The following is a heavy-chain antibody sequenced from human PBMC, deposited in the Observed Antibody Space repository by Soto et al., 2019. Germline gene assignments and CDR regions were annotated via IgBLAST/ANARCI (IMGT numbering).Heavy chain of an antibody. J-gene: IGHJ5*02. V-gene: IGHV3-11*01. D-gene: IGHD3-10*01. CDR1: GFPFGDYY. CDR3: AYYRQKAATHANWFHP. CDR2: ISFTGSIT. Sequence: QVQLVESGGALVKPGGSLRLSCAASGFPFGDYYMSWIRQAPGKGLEWVSYISFTGSITYYADSVRGRFTISRDNARSSLYLQMNSLRGEDTAVSYCAYYRQKAATHANWFHPWGQRALVTVSS.